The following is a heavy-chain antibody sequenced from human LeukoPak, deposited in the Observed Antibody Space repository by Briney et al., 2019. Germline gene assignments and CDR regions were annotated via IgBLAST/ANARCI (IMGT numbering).Heavy chain of an antibody. CDR1: GFMFSNYY. Sequence: GGCLRLSCVGSGFMFSNYYMYWVRQAPGKGLVWVSRIKNAGIDTINADSVKGRFTVSRDNAKNTVYLQMSSLRAEDTAVYYCARGGYGHNMDVWGEGTTVTVSS. D-gene: IGHD3-10*01. CDR2: IKNAGIDT. V-gene: IGHV3-74*01. J-gene: IGHJ6*03. CDR3: ARGGYGHNMDV.